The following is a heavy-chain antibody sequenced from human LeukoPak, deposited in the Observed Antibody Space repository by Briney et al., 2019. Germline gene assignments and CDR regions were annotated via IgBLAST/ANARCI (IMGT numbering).Heavy chain of an antibody. CDR2: ISGSGGST. CDR1: GFTFSSYA. J-gene: IGHJ4*02. V-gene: IGHV3-23*01. D-gene: IGHD3-3*01. Sequence: GGSLRLSCAASGFTFSSYAMSWVRQAPGKGLEWVSAISGSGGSTYYADSVKGRFTISRDNSKNTLYLQMNSLRAEDTAVYYCAKVERFLEWLSTYYFDYWGQGTLVTVSS. CDR3: AKVERFLEWLSTYYFDY.